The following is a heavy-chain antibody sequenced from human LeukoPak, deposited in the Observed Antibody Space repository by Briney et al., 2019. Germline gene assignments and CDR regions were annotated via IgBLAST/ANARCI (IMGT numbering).Heavy chain of an antibody. Sequence: PGGSLRLSCAASGFTFSSYAMHWVRQAPGKGLEWVTLISYDGGEKYYADSVKGRFTISRDNSKNTLYLQMNSLRLEDTAIYYCATDYGGNSGTDYWGQGTLVTVSS. J-gene: IGHJ4*02. CDR2: ISYDGGEK. V-gene: IGHV3-30*04. CDR1: GFTFSSYA. CDR3: ATDYGGNSGTDY. D-gene: IGHD4-23*01.